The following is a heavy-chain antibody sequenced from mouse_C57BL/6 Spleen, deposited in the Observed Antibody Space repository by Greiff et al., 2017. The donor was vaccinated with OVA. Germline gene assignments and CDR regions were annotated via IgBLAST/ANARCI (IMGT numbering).Heavy chain of an antibody. CDR3: ARGYYGNTRYFDV. V-gene: IGHV1-50*01. D-gene: IGHD1-2*01. CDR1: GYTFTSYW. J-gene: IGHJ1*03. CDR2: IDPSDSYT. Sequence: VQLQQPGAELVKPGASVKLSCKASGYTFTSYWMQWVKQRPGQGLEWIGEIDPSDSYTNYNQKFKGKATLTVDTSSSTAYMQLSSLTSEDSAVYYCARGYYGNTRYFDVWGTGTTVTVSS.